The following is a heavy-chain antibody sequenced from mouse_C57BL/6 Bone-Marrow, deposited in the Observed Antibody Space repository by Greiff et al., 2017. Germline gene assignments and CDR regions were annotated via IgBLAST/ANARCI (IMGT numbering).Heavy chain of an antibody. CDR3: ARSCCYFDY. Sequence: QVQLKQSGAELARPGASVKLSCKASGYTFTSYGISWVKQRTGQGLEWIGEIYPRSGNTYYNEKFKGRATLTADKSSSTAYMELRSLTAEDSAVYFCARSCCYFDYWGQGTTLTVSS. V-gene: IGHV1-81*01. D-gene: IGHD3-3*01. CDR2: IYPRSGNT. J-gene: IGHJ2*01. CDR1: GYTFTSYG.